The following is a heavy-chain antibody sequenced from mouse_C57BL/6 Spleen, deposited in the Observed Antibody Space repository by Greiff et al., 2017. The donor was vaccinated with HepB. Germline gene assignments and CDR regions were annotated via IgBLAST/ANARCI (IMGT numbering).Heavy chain of an antibody. CDR2: ISDGGSYT. CDR1: RFTFSSYA. D-gene: IGHD1-1*01. J-gene: IGHJ3*01. Sequence: EVQLVESGGGLVKPGGSLKLSCAASRFTFSSYAMSWVRQTPEKRLEWVATISDGGSYTYYPDNVKGRFTISRDNAKNNLYLQMSHLKSEDTAMYYCARAPHYYGSSYPFAYWGQGTLVTVSA. CDR3: ARAPHYYGSSYPFAY. V-gene: IGHV5-4*01.